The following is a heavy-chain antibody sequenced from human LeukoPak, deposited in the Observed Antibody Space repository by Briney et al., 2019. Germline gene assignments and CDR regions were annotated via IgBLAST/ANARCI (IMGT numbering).Heavy chain of an antibody. CDR1: GGSISSYY. D-gene: IGHD4-11*01. J-gene: IGHJ4*02. V-gene: IGHV4-4*07. Sequence: PSETLSLTCTVSGGSISSYYWSWIRQPAGKGLEWIGRIYTSGSTYYNPSLKSRVTISVDTSKNQFSLKLSSVTAADTAVYYCARGYDYSNYDYWGQGTLVTVSS. CDR3: ARGYDYSNYDY. CDR2: IYTSGST.